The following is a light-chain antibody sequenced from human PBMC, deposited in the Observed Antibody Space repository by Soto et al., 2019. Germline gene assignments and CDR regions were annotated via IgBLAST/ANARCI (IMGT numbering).Light chain of an antibody. CDR1: QTINSW. Sequence: DIQMTQSPSTLSASVGDRVTITCRASQTINSWLAWYQQKPGKAPKVLIFDASSLKTGVPSRFSGSGYGTEFTLTISNLQPDDFATYYCQQYDSYSSGPFGQGTRVEIK. CDR2: DAS. V-gene: IGKV1-5*01. CDR3: QQYDSYSSGP. J-gene: IGKJ1*01.